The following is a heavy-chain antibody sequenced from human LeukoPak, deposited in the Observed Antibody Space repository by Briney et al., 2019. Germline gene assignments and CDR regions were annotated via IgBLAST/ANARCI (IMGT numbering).Heavy chain of an antibody. V-gene: IGHV3-43*02. J-gene: IGHJ4*02. D-gene: IGHD6-19*01. CDR3: ATSHGWSPDH. CDR1: GFTFADYF. CDR2: IRGDGTTT. Sequence: GGSLRLSCAASGFTFADYFMHWVRQAPGKGLECISFIRGDGTTTSYRDSVRGRFTISRDNSKNSLYLQLESLRADDTALYFCATSHGWSPDHWGQGTLVTVSS.